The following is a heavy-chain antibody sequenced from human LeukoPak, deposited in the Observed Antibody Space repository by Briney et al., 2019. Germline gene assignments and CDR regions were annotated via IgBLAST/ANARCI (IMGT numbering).Heavy chain of an antibody. V-gene: IGHV3-73*01. J-gene: IGHJ4*02. CDR1: GFTFSGSA. D-gene: IGHD6-19*01. CDR3: TRLESMGSGWLFDY. Sequence: GGSLRLSCAASGFTFSGSAMHWVRQASGKGLEWVGRIRSKANSYATAYAASVKGRFTISRDDSKNTAYLQMNSLKTEDTAVYYCTRLESMGSGWLFDYWGQGTLVTVSS. CDR2: IRSKANSYAT.